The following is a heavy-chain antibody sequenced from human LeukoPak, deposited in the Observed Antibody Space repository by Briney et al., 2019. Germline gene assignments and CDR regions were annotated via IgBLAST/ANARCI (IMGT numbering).Heavy chain of an antibody. CDR1: GGSISSYY. V-gene: IGHV4-4*09. J-gene: IGHJ5*02. Sequence: SETLSLTCTVPGGSISSYYWSWIRQPPGKGLEWIGYIYTSGSTNYNPSLKSRVTISVDTSKNQFSLKLSSVTAADTAVYYCARMSHQATIFGVVRWFDLWGQGTLVTVSS. CDR2: IYTSGST. CDR3: ARMSHQATIFGVVRWFDL. D-gene: IGHD3-3*01.